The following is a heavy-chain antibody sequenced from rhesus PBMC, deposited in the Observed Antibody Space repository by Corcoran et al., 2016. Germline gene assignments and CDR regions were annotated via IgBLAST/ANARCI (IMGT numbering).Heavy chain of an antibody. CDR2: IYGSGSNT. D-gene: IGHD6-25*01. J-gene: IGHJ4*01. CDR3: AREGRSGSWDFDY. V-gene: IGHV4-169*02. CDR1: GGSISSIY. Sequence: QLQLQESGPGLVKPSETLSVTCAVSGGSISSIYWSWIRQAPGKGLGWIGYIYGSGSNTNYHPSLKDRGTLSVDTSKNQLSLKLSSVTTADTAVYYCAREGRSGSWDFDYWGQGVLVTVSS.